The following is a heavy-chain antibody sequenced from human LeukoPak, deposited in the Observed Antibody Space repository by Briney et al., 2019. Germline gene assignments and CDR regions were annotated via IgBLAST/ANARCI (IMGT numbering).Heavy chain of an antibody. CDR1: GYTFTGYY. Sequence: ASVKVSCKASGYTFTGYYMHWVRQAPGQGLEWMGWINPNSGGTNYAQKFQGRVTMTRDTSISTAYMEPSRLRSDDTAVYYCARAGYCSSTSCYPSYWGQGTLVTVSS. D-gene: IGHD2-2*01. J-gene: IGHJ4*02. CDR2: INPNSGGT. CDR3: ARAGYCSSTSCYPSY. V-gene: IGHV1-2*02.